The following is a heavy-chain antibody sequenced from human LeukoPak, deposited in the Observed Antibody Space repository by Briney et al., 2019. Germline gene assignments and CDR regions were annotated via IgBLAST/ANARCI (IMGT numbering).Heavy chain of an antibody. CDR2: ISSSSSTI. V-gene: IGHV3-48*01. D-gene: IGHD3-22*01. CDR1: GFTFSSYS. J-gene: IGHJ4*02. CDR3: ASSQYTYYYDSSGYYYFDY. Sequence: GGSLRLSCAASGFTFSSYSMNWVRQAPGKGLEWVSYISSSSSTIYYADSVKGRFTISRDNAKNSLYLQMNSLGAEDTAVYYCASSQYTYYYDSSGYYYFDYWGQGTLVTVSS.